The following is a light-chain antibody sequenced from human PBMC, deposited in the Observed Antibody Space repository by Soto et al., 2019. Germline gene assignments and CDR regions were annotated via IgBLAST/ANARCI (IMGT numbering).Light chain of an antibody. Sequence: QSVLTQPPSVSGAPGQRVTLSCTGSISNIGAGYGVHWYQQLPGRAPKLLVYDNTKRHSGVPDRFSGSKSGTSASLAITRPQADDEADYYCQSYDSSLSGVVFGGGTKLTVL. J-gene: IGLJ2*01. CDR2: DNT. CDR1: ISNIGAGYG. V-gene: IGLV1-40*01. CDR3: QSYDSSLSGVV.